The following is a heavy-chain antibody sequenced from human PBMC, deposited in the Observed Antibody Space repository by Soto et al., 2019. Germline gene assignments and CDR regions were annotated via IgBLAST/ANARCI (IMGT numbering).Heavy chain of an antibody. J-gene: IGHJ6*02. CDR3: ARPGNNYYYYGMDV. Sequence: LGESLKISCKGSGYSFTSYWISWVRQMPGKGLEWMGRIDPSDSYTNYSPSFQGHVTISADKSISTAYLQWSSLKASDTAMYYCARPGNNYYYYGMDVWGQGTTVTVSS. CDR1: GYSFTSYW. CDR2: IDPSDSYT. D-gene: IGHD1-1*01. V-gene: IGHV5-10-1*01.